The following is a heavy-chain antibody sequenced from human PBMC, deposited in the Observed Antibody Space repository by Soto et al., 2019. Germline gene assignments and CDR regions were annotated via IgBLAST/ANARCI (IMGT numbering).Heavy chain of an antibody. CDR2: ISGSGGST. J-gene: IGHJ6*02. Sequence: EVQLLESGGGLVQPGGSLRLSCAASGFTFSSYAMSWVRQAPGKGLEWVSAISGSGGSTYYADSVKGRFTISRDNSKNALSLQMNSLRAEDTAVYYCANAPGEWRGDYYYYGMDVWAQGTTVTVSS. CDR1: GFTFSSYA. V-gene: IGHV3-23*01. D-gene: IGHD3-10*01. CDR3: ANAPGEWRGDYYYYGMDV.